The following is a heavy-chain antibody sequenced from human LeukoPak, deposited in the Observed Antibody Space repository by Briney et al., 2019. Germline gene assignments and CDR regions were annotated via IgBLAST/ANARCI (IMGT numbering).Heavy chain of an antibody. CDR2: INPNSGGT. CDR3: ARVNSGGYRPTGY. CDR1: GYTFTGYY. J-gene: IGHJ4*02. V-gene: IGHV1-2*02. D-gene: IGHD1-26*01. Sequence: ASVKVSCKASGYTFTGYYMHWVRQAPGQGLEWMGWINPNSGGTNYAQKFQGRVTMTRDTSISTAYVELSRLRSDDTAVYYCARVNSGGYRPTGYWGQGTLVTVSS.